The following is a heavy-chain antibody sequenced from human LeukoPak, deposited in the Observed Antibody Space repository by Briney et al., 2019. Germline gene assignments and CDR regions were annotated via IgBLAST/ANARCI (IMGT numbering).Heavy chain of an antibody. CDR1: GGSISSSSYY. D-gene: IGHD3-10*01. Sequence: KSSETLSLTCTVSGGSISSSSYYWGWIRQPPGKGLEWIGSIYYSGSTYYNPSLKSRVTISVDTSKNQFSLKLSSVTAADTAVYYCARDSVRAIAFDIWGQGTMVTVSS. V-gene: IGHV4-39*02. CDR3: ARDSVRAIAFDI. CDR2: IYYSGST. J-gene: IGHJ3*02.